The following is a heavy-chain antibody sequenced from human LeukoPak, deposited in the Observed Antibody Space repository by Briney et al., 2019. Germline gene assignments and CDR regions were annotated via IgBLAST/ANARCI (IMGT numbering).Heavy chain of an antibody. V-gene: IGHV1-69*06. Sequence: GSSVKVSCKASGGTFSSYAISWVRQAPGQGLEWMGGITPIFGTANYAQKFQGRVTITADKSTSTAYMELSSLRSEDTAVYYCARVGGYCSSTSCYAAYYYYYMDVWGKGTTVTVSS. CDR2: ITPIFGTA. J-gene: IGHJ6*03. CDR3: ARVGGYCSSTSCYAAYYYYYMDV. CDR1: GGTFSSYA. D-gene: IGHD2-2*03.